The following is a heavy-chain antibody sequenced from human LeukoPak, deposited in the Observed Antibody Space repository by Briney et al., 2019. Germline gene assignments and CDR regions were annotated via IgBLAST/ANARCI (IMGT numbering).Heavy chain of an antibody. J-gene: IGHJ4*02. D-gene: IGHD1-26*01. CDR1: GGSISSSSHY. Sequence: SETLSLTCTVSGGSISSSSHYWGWIRQPPGKGPEWIGSMYYSGSTYHNPSLKSRVTISVDTSRTQFSLKLSSMTAADTAVYYCAGGHYPLEYWGQGTLVTVSS. CDR2: MYYSGST. V-gene: IGHV4-39*07. CDR3: AGGHYPLEY.